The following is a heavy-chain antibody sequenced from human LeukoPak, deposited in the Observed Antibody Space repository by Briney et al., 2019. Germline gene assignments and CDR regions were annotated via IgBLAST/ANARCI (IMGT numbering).Heavy chain of an antibody. CDR2: MNEDGSVT. Sequence: PGGSLRLSCAVSGFSIRSSWMSWVRQIPGKGLEWVADMNEDGSVTWYADSVKGRFTVSRDNAKKSVDLQMSSMRAEDTAVYYCARDPAWGAIDYWGQGTMVTVSS. J-gene: IGHJ4*01. D-gene: IGHD7-27*01. V-gene: IGHV3-7*01. CDR1: GFSIRSSW. CDR3: ARDPAWGAIDY.